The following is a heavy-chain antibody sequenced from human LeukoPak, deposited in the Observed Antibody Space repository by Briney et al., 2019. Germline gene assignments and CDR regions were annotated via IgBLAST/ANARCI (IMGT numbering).Heavy chain of an antibody. Sequence: PGGSLRLSCAASGFTFDDYAMHWVRQAPGKGLEWVSGISWNSGSIGYADSEKGRFTISRDNAKNSLYLQMNSLRAEDMALYYCAKGLTGLGAFDIWGQGTMVTVSS. D-gene: IGHD3-10*01. CDR3: AKGLTGLGAFDI. CDR2: ISWNSGSI. CDR1: GFTFDDYA. J-gene: IGHJ3*02. V-gene: IGHV3-9*03.